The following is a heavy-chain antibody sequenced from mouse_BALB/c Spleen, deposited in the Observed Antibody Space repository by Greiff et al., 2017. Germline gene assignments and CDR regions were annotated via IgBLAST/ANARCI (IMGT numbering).Heavy chain of an antibody. CDR2: IDPANGNT. J-gene: IGHJ3*01. Sequence: EVQLVESGAELVKPGASVKLSCTASGFNIKDTYMHWVKQRPEQGLEWIGRIDPANGNTKYDPKFQGKATITADTSSNTAYLQLSSLISEDTAVYYCARSEQAWFAYWGQGTLVTVSA. V-gene: IGHV14-3*02. CDR1: GFNIKDTY. CDR3: ARSEQAWFAY.